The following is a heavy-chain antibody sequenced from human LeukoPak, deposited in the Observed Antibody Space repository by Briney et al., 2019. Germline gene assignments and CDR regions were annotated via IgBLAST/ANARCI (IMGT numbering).Heavy chain of an antibody. Sequence: SGGSLRLSCAASGFTFSSYGMSWVRQAPGKGLEWVSAISGSGGSTYYADSVKGRFTISRDNSKNTLYLQMNSLRAEDTAVYYCAKDKVPMVTSSSFDYWGQRTLVTVSS. CDR2: ISGSGGST. D-gene: IGHD5-18*01. CDR3: AKDKVPMVTSSSFDY. CDR1: GFTFSSYG. V-gene: IGHV3-23*01. J-gene: IGHJ4*02.